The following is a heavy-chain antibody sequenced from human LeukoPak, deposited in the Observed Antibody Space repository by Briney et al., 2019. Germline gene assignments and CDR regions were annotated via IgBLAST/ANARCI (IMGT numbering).Heavy chain of an antibody. V-gene: IGHV6-1*01. CDR1: GVSFSSNSVD. CDR2: WYYRSMGYD. Sequence: SQTLSLTCAVSGVSFSSNSVDWDWLRQAPSRGLEWVGRWYYRSMGYDDSAVGGKSLITINPDTSKNQFSMRLSAVAPEYTAVYYCARGPNSGSSGWYGGYFDYWGQGTLVTVSA. J-gene: IGHJ4*02. D-gene: IGHD6-19*01. CDR3: ARGPNSGSSGWYGGYFDY.